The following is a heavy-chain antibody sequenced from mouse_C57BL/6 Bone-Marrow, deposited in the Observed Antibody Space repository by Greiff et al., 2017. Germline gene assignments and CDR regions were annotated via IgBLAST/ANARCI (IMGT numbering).Heavy chain of an antibody. D-gene: IGHD3-2*02. CDR2: IYPRSGNT. J-gene: IGHJ4*01. CDR3: ARDSSGYLYAMDY. CDR1: GYTFTSSG. V-gene: IGHV1-81*01. Sequence: QVQLKESGAELARPGASVKLSCKASGYTFTSSGISWVKQRTGQGLEWIGEIYPRSGNTYYNEKFKGKATLTADKSSSTEYMELRSLTYEDSAVYCCARDSSGYLYAMDYWGQGTSVTVSS.